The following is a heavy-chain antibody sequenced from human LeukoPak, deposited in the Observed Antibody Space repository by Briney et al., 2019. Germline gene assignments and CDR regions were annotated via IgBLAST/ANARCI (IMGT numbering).Heavy chain of an antibody. D-gene: IGHD3-3*01. V-gene: IGHV4-39*07. CDR3: ARALFVLRFLEWLYNWFDP. CDR1: GGSISSSSYY. J-gene: IGHJ5*02. CDR2: IYYSGST. Sequence: PSETLSLTCTVSGGSISSSSYYWGWIRQPPGKGLEWIGSIYYSGSTYYNPSLKSRVTISVDTSKKQFSLKLSSVTAADTAVYYCARALFVLRFLEWLYNWFDPWGQGTLVTVSS.